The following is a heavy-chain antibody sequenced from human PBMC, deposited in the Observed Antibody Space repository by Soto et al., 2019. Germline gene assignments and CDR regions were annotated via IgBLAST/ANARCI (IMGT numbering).Heavy chain of an antibody. CDR3: AREGDYYDSSGYALGSYWYFDL. CDR2: ISSSGSTI. CDR1: GFTFSDYS. V-gene: IGHV3-11*01. Sequence: QVQLVESGGGLVKPGGSLRLSCAASGFTFSDYSMSWIRQAPGKGLEWVSYISSSGSTIYYADSVKGRFTISRDNAKNSLYLQMNSLRAEDTAVYYCAREGDYYDSSGYALGSYWYFDLWGRGTLVTVSS. J-gene: IGHJ2*01. D-gene: IGHD3-22*01.